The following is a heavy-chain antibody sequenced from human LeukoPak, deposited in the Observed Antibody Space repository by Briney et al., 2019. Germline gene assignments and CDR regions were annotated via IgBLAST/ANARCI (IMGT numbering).Heavy chain of an antibody. CDR3: ARESPVNWFDP. J-gene: IGHJ5*02. Sequence: GGSLRLSCAASGFTFSDYWMSWVRQAPGKGLEWVANIKQDGSEKYYVDSVKGRFTISRDNAKNSLYLQMNSLRAEDTAVYCCARESPVNWFDPWGQGTLVTVSS. V-gene: IGHV3-7*03. CDR1: GFTFSDYW. CDR2: IKQDGSEK.